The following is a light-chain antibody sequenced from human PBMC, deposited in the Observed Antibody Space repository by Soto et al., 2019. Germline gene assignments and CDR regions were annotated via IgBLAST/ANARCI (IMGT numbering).Light chain of an antibody. CDR1: SSNIGSNY. Sequence: QSVLTQPPSASGTPGQRVTISCSGSSSNIGSNYVYWYQQLPGTAPKLLLYRKYKRPSGVPDRFSGSKSGTSAALAISGRRSEDEADYYCAAWDDSLSGPVFGGGTKLTVL. V-gene: IGLV1-47*01. J-gene: IGLJ2*01. CDR2: RKY. CDR3: AAWDDSLSGPV.